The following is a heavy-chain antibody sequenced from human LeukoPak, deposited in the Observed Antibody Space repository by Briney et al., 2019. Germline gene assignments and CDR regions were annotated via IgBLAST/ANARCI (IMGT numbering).Heavy chain of an antibody. J-gene: IGHJ4*02. D-gene: IGHD2-8*01. V-gene: IGHV1-46*01. Sequence: GASVKVSCKASGYTFTSYYMHWVRQAPGQGLEWMGIINPSGGSTSYAQKFQGRVTMTRDTSTSTVYMELSSLRSEDTAAYYCARASVNGRRFDYWGQGTLVTVSS. CDR1: GYTFTSYY. CDR3: ARASVNGRRFDY. CDR2: INPSGGST.